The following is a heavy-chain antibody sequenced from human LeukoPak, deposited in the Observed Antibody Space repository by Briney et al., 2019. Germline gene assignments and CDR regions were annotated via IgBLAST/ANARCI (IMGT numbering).Heavy chain of an antibody. CDR1: GFTFSSHG. CDR2: IRSDGSSN. V-gene: IGHV3-30*02. CDR3: VRDRDWGFDY. Sequence: PGGSLRLSCAASGFTFSSHGMHWVRQAPGKGLGGVTFIRSDGSSNYYGDSVKGRFTLSRDNFKNTLSLQMNSLRAEDTAVYYCVRDRDWGFDYWGQGTLVTVSS. J-gene: IGHJ4*02. D-gene: IGHD3/OR15-3a*01.